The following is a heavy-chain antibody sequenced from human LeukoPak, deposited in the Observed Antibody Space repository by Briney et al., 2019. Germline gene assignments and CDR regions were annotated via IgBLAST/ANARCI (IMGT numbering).Heavy chain of an antibody. CDR1: GYTFTSYG. CDR2: ISAYNGST. Sequence: GASVKVSCKASGYTFTSYGISWVRQAPGQGLEWMGWISAYNGSTNYAQKLQGRVTMTTDTSTSTAHMELRSLRSDDTAVYYCARGVASVTTMTSGIFDSWGQGTLVTVSS. CDR3: ARGVASVTTMTSGIFDS. J-gene: IGHJ4*02. D-gene: IGHD4-17*01. V-gene: IGHV1-18*01.